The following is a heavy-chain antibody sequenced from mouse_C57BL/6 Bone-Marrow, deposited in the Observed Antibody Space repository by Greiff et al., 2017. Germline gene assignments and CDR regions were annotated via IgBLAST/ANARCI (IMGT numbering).Heavy chain of an antibody. CDR2: IHPNSGST. CDR1: GYTFTSYW. V-gene: IGHV1-64*01. CDR3: ARGNYVGFAY. J-gene: IGHJ3*01. Sequence: QVQLQQSGAELVKPGASGKLSCKASGYTFTSYWMHWVKQRPGQGLEWIGMIHPNSGSTNYNEKFKSKATLTVDKSSSTAYMQLSSLTSEDSAVYYCARGNYVGFAYWGQGTLVTVSA. D-gene: IGHD2-1*01.